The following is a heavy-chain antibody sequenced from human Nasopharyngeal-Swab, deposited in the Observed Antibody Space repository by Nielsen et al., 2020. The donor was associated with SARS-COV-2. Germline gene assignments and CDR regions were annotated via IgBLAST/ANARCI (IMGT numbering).Heavy chain of an antibody. Sequence: SETLSLTCTVSGGSISSSSYYWSWIRQPPGKGLEWIGEINHSGSTNYNPSLKSRVTISVDTSKNQFSLKLSSVTAADTAVYYCAGSPTGDTAMPRPDYWGQGTLVTVSS. J-gene: IGHJ4*02. CDR2: INHSGST. D-gene: IGHD5-18*01. CDR3: AGSPTGDTAMPRPDY. V-gene: IGHV4-39*07. CDR1: GGSISSSSYY.